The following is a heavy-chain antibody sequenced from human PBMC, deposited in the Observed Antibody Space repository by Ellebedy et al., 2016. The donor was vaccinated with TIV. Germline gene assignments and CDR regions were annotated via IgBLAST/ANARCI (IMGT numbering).Heavy chain of an antibody. CDR2: FDPEDGET. CDR3: ATVPYSSGWFSLHY. V-gene: IGHV1-24*01. Sequence: ASVKVSXKVSGYTLTELSMHWVRQAPGKGLEWMGGFDPEDGETIYAQKFQGRVTMTEDTSTDTAYMELSSLRSEDTAVYYCATVPYSSGWFSLHYWGQGTLVTVSS. CDR1: GYTLTELS. J-gene: IGHJ4*02. D-gene: IGHD6-19*01.